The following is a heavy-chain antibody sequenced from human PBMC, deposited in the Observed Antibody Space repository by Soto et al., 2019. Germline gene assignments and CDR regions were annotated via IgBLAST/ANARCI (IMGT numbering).Heavy chain of an antibody. D-gene: IGHD3-10*01. CDR1: GFMFSSYR. J-gene: IGHJ4*02. CDR3: ARDLTTYGSPHFDY. Sequence: EVQLVESGGCLVKRGGSLTLSCAASGFMFSSYRMNWVRQAPGKGLEWVSSINSGGTYRYYADSVQGRFTISRNNARNSFYLQMNSLGVEDTAVYYCARDLTTYGSPHFDYWGQGTLVTVFS. CDR2: INSGGTYR. V-gene: IGHV3-21*06.